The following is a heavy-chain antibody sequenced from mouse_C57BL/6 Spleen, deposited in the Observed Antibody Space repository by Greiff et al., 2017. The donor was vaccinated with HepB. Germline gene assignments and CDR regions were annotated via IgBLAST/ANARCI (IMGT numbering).Heavy chain of an antibody. CDR2: IDPSDSYT. CDR3: AREKDGYGTY. CDR1: GYTFTSYW. D-gene: IGHD2-2*01. Sequence: QVQLKQPGAELVMPGASVKLSCKASGYTFTSYWMHWVKQRPGQGLEWIGEIDPSDSYTNYNQKFKGKSTLTVDKSSSTAYMQLSSLTSEDSAVYYCAREKDGYGTYWGQGTTLTVSS. J-gene: IGHJ2*01. V-gene: IGHV1-69*01.